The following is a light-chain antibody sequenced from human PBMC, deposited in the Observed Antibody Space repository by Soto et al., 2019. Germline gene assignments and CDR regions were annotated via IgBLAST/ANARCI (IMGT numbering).Light chain of an antibody. CDR1: SSDVGGYNY. V-gene: IGLV2-8*01. J-gene: IGLJ1*01. CDR3: SSFAGNNNRGV. CDR2: EVS. Sequence: QSVLTQPPSASGSPGQSVTISCTGTSSDVGGYNYVSWYQHHPGKAPKLLIYEVSQRPSGVPDRFSGSKSGNTASLTVSGLQAEDEADYYCSSFAGNNNRGVFGSGTKVTVL.